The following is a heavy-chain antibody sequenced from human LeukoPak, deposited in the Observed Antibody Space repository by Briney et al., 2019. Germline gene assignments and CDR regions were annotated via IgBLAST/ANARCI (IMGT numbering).Heavy chain of an antibody. D-gene: IGHD5-24*01. CDR2: IYHRGST. CDR3: ARVSREIDY. Sequence: SETLSLTCAVSGASITTSSWWSWVRQSPGKGLEWIGEIYHRGSTNFNPSLKSRVTISVDTSKNQFSLKLSSVTAADTAVYYCARVSREIDYWGQGTLVTVSS. V-gene: IGHV4-4*02. CDR1: GASITTSSW. J-gene: IGHJ4*02.